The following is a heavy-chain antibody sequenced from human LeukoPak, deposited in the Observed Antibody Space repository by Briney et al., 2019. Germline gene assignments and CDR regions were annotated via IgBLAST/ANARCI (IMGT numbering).Heavy chain of an antibody. V-gene: IGHV3-23*01. CDR1: GFTFSSYS. CDR2: ISGSGGST. D-gene: IGHD5-18*01. Sequence: GGSLRLSCAASGFTFSSYSMNWVRQAPGKGLEWVSGISGSGGSTYYADSVKGRFTISRDNSKNTLYLQMNSLRAEDTAVYYCANGYSYGYIDYWGQGTLVTVSS. J-gene: IGHJ4*02. CDR3: ANGYSYGYIDY.